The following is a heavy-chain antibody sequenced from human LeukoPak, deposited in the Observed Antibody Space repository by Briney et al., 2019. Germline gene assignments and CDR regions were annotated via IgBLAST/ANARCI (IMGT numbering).Heavy chain of an antibody. J-gene: IGHJ5*01. CDR2: ISAYNGNT. CDR3: ARVFCTSISCTNWFDS. Sequence: ASVKVSCKASGYTFTSYGISWVRQAPGQGLEWMGWISAYNGNTNYAQKLQGRVTMTTDTSTSTAYMELRSLRSDDTAVYYCARVFCTSISCTNWFDSWGQGTLVTVSS. D-gene: IGHD2-2*01. CDR1: GYTFTSYG. V-gene: IGHV1-18*01.